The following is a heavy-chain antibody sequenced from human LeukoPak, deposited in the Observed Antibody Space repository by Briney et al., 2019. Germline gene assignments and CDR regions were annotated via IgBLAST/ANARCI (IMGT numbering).Heavy chain of an antibody. CDR1: DESISNYF. Sequence: SETLSLTCTVSDESISNYFWSWIRQPPGKGLECIGNIYYSGSTNYNPSLKSRVTTSVDTSKNQFSLKLSSVTAADTAVYYCARLRDLYNVFDFWGQGTLVTVSS. J-gene: IGHJ4*02. V-gene: IGHV4-59*08. CDR2: IYYSGST. CDR3: ARLRDLYNVFDF. D-gene: IGHD1-1*01.